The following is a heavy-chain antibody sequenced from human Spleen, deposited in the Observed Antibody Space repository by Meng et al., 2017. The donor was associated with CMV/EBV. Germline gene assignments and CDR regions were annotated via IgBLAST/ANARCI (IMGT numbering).Heavy chain of an antibody. CDR3: VRGACTSTSCETPFDY. CDR1: LTFNDFV. Sequence: LTFNDFVMHWIRQAPGKGLEWVAVMSYDGNNGYYADSVQGRFTISRDNSNNMVYLQMSGLRLDDTAMYHCVRGACTSTSCETPFDYWGQGALVTVSS. D-gene: IGHD2-2*01. CDR2: MSYDGNNG. V-gene: IGHV3-30-3*01. J-gene: IGHJ4*02.